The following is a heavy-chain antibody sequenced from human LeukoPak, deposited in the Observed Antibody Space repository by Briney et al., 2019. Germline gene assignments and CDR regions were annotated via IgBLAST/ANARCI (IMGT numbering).Heavy chain of an antibody. Sequence: SETLSLTCAVYGGSFSGYYWSWIRQPPGKGLEWIGEINHSGSTNYNPSLKSRVTISVDTSKNQFSLKLSSVTAADTAIYYCARRVAGIGFDYWGQGTLVTVSS. CDR3: ARRVAGIGFDY. D-gene: IGHD6-19*01. J-gene: IGHJ4*02. CDR2: INHSGST. CDR1: GGSFSGYY. V-gene: IGHV4-34*01.